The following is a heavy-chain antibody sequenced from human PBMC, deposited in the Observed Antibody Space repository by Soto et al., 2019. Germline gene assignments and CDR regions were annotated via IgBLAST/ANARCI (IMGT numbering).Heavy chain of an antibody. CDR3: ARGGYSYYYYYGMDV. V-gene: IGHV3-74*01. D-gene: IGHD5-18*01. CDR1: GFTFSSYW. J-gene: IGHJ6*02. Sequence: GSLRLSCAASGFTFSSYWMHWVRQAPGKGLVWVSRINSDGSSTSYADSVKGRFTISRDNAKNTLYLQMNSLRAEDTAVYYCARGGYSYYYYYGMDVWGQGTTVTVSS. CDR2: INSDGSST.